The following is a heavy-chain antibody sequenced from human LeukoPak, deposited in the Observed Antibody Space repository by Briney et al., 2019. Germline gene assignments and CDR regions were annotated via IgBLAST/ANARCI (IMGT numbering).Heavy chain of an antibody. J-gene: IGHJ4*02. CDR2: IKCKTDGGTT. CDR1: GFTFSNAW. D-gene: IGHD3-10*01. Sequence: GGSLRLSCAAAGFTFSNAWVSWVRQAAGEGLEWDGRIKCKTDGGTTDYAAPVKGRFPISRDDSKNTLYLQMNSLKTEDTAVYCCTTDPSPRYYYGSGSDSDQFDYWGQGTLVTVSS. V-gene: IGHV3-15*01. CDR3: TTDPSPRYYYGSGSDSDQFDY.